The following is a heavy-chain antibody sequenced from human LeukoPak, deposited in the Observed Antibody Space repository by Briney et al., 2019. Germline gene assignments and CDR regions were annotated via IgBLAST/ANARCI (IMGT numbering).Heavy chain of an antibody. V-gene: IGHV3-7*03. CDR1: GFPFSSYW. Sequence: GGSLRLSCVASGFPFSSYWMTWVRQAPGKGLEWVANIKQDGSKKSYVDSVKGRFTISRDNAKNSLYLQMNSLRAEDTAVYYCARGPMGFWSGYYTFFGGRNWFDPWGQGTLVTVSS. J-gene: IGHJ5*02. CDR2: IKQDGSKK. D-gene: IGHD3-3*01. CDR3: ARGPMGFWSGYYTFFGGRNWFDP.